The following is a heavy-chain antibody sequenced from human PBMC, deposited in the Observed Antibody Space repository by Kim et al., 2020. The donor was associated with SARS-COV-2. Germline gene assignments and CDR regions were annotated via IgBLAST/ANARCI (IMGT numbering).Heavy chain of an antibody. CDR1: GFTFSNYA. Sequence: GGSLRLSCAASGFTFSNYAMHWVRQAPGKGLEWVAVIAYDGRNNYCPDSVKGRFTISRDNSRKTLYLQMNSLRAEDTAVYYCAKRAWFDGWYYGMDVWGQGTTVTVSS. CDR3: AKRAWFDGWYYGMDV. CDR2: IAYDGRNN. V-gene: IGHV3-30*18. D-gene: IGHD6-19*01. J-gene: IGHJ6*02.